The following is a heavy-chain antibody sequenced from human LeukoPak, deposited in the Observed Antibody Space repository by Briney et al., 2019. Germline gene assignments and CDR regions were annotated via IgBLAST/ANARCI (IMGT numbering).Heavy chain of an antibody. CDR1: GFTFRSYS. V-gene: IGHV3-48*04. D-gene: IGHD3-10*01. CDR2: ISGSSTTR. CDR3: VRGPSRGLYGPGAY. J-gene: IGHJ4*02. Sequence: GSLRLSCVGSGFTFRSYSLNWVRPAPGKGLEGGSFISGSSTTRHYAVSVEGRFTVSRDTAKNSLYLQMNSLRADDTAVYYCVRGPSRGLYGPGAYWGRGTLVSVSS.